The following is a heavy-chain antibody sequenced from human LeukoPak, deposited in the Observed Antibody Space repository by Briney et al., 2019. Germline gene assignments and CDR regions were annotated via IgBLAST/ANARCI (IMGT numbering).Heavy chain of an antibody. D-gene: IGHD6-13*01. Sequence: ASVKVSCKVSGYTLTELSMHWVRQAPGKGLEWMGGFDPEDGETIYAQRFQGRVTMTEDTSTDTAYMELSGLRSEDTAVYYCATDGKQLVRRFDYWGQGTLVTVSS. CDR3: ATDGKQLVRRFDY. CDR1: GYTLTELS. CDR2: FDPEDGET. J-gene: IGHJ4*02. V-gene: IGHV1-24*01.